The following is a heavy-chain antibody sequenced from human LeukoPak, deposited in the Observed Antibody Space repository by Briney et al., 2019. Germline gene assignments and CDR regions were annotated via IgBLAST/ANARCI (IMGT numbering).Heavy chain of an antibody. V-gene: IGHV1-24*01. Sequence: ASLKVSCKLSGNTLTEFSMHWVRQAPGKGLEWMGGFDPEDGETIYAQKFQGRVTMTEDTSTDTAYMELSSLRSEDTAVYYCATYHVKYSAFDIWGRGTMVTVSS. D-gene: IGHD2-21*01. CDR3: ATYHVKYSAFDI. J-gene: IGHJ3*02. CDR1: GNTLTEFS. CDR2: FDPEDGET.